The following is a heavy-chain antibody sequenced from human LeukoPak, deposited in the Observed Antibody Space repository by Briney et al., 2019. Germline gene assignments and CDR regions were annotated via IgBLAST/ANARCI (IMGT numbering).Heavy chain of an antibody. V-gene: IGHV4-59*11. CDR2: IYSNGNT. CDR1: GGSISNHF. D-gene: IGHD3-3*01. CDR3: ARGEWTFDS. J-gene: IGHJ4*02. Sequence: SETLSLTCSVSGGSISNHFWSWIRQPPGKGLEWIGYIYSNGNTNCNPSLKSPLTISVDTSKNRFSLKLSSVTAADTAVYYCARGEWTFDSWGQGTLVTVSS.